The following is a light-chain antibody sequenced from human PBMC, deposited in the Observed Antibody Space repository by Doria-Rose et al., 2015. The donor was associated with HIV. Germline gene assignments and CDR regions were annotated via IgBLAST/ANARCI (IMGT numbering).Light chain of an antibody. CDR3: QSYDSSLSVL. V-gene: IGLV1-40*01. J-gene: IGLJ2*01. CDR2: GNS. Sequence: CTGSSSNIGAGYDVHWYQQLPGTAPKLLMYGNSNRPSGVPDRSSGSKSGTSASLAITGLQAEDEADYYCQSYDSSLSVLLGGGTKLTVL. CDR1: SSNIGAGYD.